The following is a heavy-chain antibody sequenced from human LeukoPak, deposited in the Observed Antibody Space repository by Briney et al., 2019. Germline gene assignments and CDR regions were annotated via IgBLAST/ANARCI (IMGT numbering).Heavy chain of an antibody. CDR1: GGSFSGYY. CDR3: ASGYPLPAYYGSGSYSDY. J-gene: IGHJ4*02. Sequence: SSETLSLTCAVYGGSFSGYYWSWIRQPPGKGLEWIGEVNHSGSTNYNPSLKSRVTISVDTSKNQFSLKLSSVTAADTAVYYCASGYPLPAYYGSGSYSDYWGQGTLVTVSS. V-gene: IGHV4-34*01. CDR2: VNHSGST. D-gene: IGHD3-10*01.